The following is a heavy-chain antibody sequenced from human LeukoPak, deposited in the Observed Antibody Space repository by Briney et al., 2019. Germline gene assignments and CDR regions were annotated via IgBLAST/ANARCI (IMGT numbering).Heavy chain of an antibody. D-gene: IGHD3-16*02. CDR3: ARGRPYDYVWGSYPSRPYYFDY. Sequence: GSLRLSCAASGFTFSSYAMSWVRQPPGKGLEWIGETNHSGSTNYNPSLKSRVTISVDTSKNQFSLKLSSVTAADTAVYYCARGRPYDYVWGSYPSRPYYFDYWGQGTLVTVSS. J-gene: IGHJ4*02. CDR1: GFTFSSYA. V-gene: IGHV4-34*01. CDR2: TNHSGST.